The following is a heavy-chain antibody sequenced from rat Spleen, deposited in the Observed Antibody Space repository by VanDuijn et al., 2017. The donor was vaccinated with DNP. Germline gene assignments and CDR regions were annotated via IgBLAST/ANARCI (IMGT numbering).Heavy chain of an antibody. CDR1: GFTFNYYW. Sequence: EVQLVESGGDLVQPGRSLKLSCVASGFTFNYYWMAWIRQVPGKGLEWIASITSGSGTTSYPDAVKGRFTISRDNAKRTLYLQMDSLRSEDTATYFCALLQWSGYSTLDAWGQGTSVTVSS. CDR3: ALLQWSGYSTLDA. CDR2: ITSGSGTT. V-gene: IGHV5-31*01. J-gene: IGHJ4*01. D-gene: IGHD1-1*01.